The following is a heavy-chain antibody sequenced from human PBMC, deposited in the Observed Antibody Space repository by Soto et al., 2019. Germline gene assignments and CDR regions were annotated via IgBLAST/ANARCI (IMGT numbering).Heavy chain of an antibody. D-gene: IGHD6-13*01. J-gene: IGHJ3*02. V-gene: IGHV5-51*01. CDR2: IYPRDSDT. CDR1: GYSFTSYW. Sequence: GEPLKLSCKGSGYSFTSYWIGWVRQMPGKGLEWMGIIYPRDSDTRYSPSFQGQVTISADKSISTAYLQWSSLKASDTAMYYCARHSIAAAGDDAFDIWGQGTMVTVS. CDR3: ARHSIAAAGDDAFDI.